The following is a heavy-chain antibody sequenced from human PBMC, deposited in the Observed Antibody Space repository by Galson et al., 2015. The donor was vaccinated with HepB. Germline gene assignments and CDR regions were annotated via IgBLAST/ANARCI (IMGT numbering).Heavy chain of an antibody. CDR1: GFTFSNAW. J-gene: IGHJ4*02. CDR2: IKSKTDGGTT. CDR3: TTDTGSFRYTEGPKQRSSTSPAPVDY. V-gene: IGHV3-15*07. Sequence: SLRLSCAASGFTFSNAWTNWVRQAPGKGLEWVGRIKSKTDGGTTDYAAPVKGRFTISRDDSKNTPYLQMNSLKTEDTAVYYCTTDTGSFRYTEGPKQRSSTSPAPVDYWGQGTLVTVSS. D-gene: IGHD2-2*01.